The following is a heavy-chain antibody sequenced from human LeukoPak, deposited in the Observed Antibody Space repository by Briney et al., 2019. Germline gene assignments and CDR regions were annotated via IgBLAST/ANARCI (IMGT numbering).Heavy chain of an antibody. CDR3: ARHMSTTVTWLEGAFDI. CDR1: GYNFNTFW. J-gene: IGHJ3*02. Sequence: GESLKISCKASGYNFNTFWIAWVRQMPGKGLEWMGVIYPDDSDTRYNPSFQGQVTISADKSISTAYLQWSSLKASDTAMYYCARHMSTTVTWLEGAFDIWGQGTMVTVSS. V-gene: IGHV5-51*01. CDR2: IYPDDSDT. D-gene: IGHD4-17*01.